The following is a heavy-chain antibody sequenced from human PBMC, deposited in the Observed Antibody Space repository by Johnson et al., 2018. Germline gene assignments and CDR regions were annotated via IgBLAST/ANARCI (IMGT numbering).Heavy chain of an antibody. CDR2: ISWDGGST. CDR1: VFPFDDYV. J-gene: IGHJ1*01. D-gene: IGHD3-16*01. Sequence: VQLVQSGGAVVQPGESLRLSCAGSVFPFDDYVMHWVRQAPGKGLEWVSLISWDGGSTYYADPVKGRFTISRDNNKNSLFLQMNSLKPEDTAFHYCAKDIVQEGGGHFQHWGQGTLVIVSS. CDR3: AKDIVQEGGGHFQH. V-gene: IGHV3-43D*03.